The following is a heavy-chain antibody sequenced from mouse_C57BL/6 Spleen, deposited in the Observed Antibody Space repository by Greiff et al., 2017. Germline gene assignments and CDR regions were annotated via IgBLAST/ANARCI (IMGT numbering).Heavy chain of an antibody. CDR3: ARDGYDGVYYFDY. J-gene: IGHJ2*01. CDR1: GFTFSDYG. Sequence: EVKVVESGGGLVKPGGSLKLSCAASGFTFSDYGMHWVRQAPEKGLEWVAYISSGSSTIYYADTVKGRFTISRDNAKNTLFLQMTSLRSEDTAMYYCARDGYDGVYYFDYWGQGTTLTVSS. D-gene: IGHD2-2*01. V-gene: IGHV5-17*01. CDR2: ISSGSSTI.